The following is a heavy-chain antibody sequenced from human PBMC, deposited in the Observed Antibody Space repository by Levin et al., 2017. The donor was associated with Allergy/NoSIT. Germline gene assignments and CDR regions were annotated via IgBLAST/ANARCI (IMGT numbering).Heavy chain of an antibody. Sequence: SVKVSCKASGGTFSSYAISWVRQAPGQGLEWMGGIIPIFGTANYAQKFQGRVTITADESTSTAYMELSSLRSEDTAVYYCARDWPDYDSSGYYVGGATNWFDPWGQGTLVTVSS. CDR1: GGTFSSYA. CDR2: IIPIFGTA. D-gene: IGHD3-22*01. V-gene: IGHV1-69*13. CDR3: ARDWPDYDSSGYYVGGATNWFDP. J-gene: IGHJ5*02.